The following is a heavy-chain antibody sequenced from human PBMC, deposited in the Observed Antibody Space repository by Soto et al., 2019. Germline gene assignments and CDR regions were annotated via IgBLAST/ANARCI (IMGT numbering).Heavy chain of an antibody. Sequence: ASVKVSCKASGYTFTSYYMHWVRQAPGQGLEWMGIINPSGGSTSYAQKFQGRVTMTRGTSTSTVYMELSSLRSEDTAVYYCATEADWLLYGVWGKGTLVTVSS. J-gene: IGHJ4*02. CDR3: ATEADWLLYGV. V-gene: IGHV1-46*01. CDR1: GYTFTSYY. CDR2: INPSGGST. D-gene: IGHD3-9*01.